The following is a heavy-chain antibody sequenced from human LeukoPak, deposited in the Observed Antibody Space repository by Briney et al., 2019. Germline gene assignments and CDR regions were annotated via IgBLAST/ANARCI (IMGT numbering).Heavy chain of an antibody. CDR3: AREASTSCYLDV. Sequence: PSQTLSLTCTVSGGSISSGSYYWSWIRQPAGTGLEWIGRIYTSGSTNYNPSLKSRVTISVDTSKNQFSLKLSSVTAADTAVYYCAREASTSCYLDVWGKGTTVTVSS. D-gene: IGHD2-2*01. V-gene: IGHV4-61*02. J-gene: IGHJ6*04. CDR1: GGSISSGSYY. CDR2: IYTSGST.